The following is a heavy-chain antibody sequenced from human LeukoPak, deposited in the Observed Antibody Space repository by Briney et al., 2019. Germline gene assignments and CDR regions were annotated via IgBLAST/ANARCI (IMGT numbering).Heavy chain of an antibody. J-gene: IGHJ4*02. V-gene: IGHV3-48*03. CDR1: GFTFSSYE. D-gene: IGHD3-22*01. CDR2: ISSSGSAI. CDR3: AREKLSFFDSSGYFDH. Sequence: PGGSLRLSCAASGFTFSSYERNWVRQAPGKGLEWVSFISSSGSAIHYADSVRGRFTISRDNAKNSLFLQMSRLRAEDTAVYYCAREKLSFFDSSGYFDHWGQGTLVTVSS.